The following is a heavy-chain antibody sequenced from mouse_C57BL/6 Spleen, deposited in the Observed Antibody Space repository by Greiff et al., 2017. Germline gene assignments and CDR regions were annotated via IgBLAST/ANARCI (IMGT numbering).Heavy chain of an antibody. D-gene: IGHD1-1*01. J-gene: IGHJ2*01. V-gene: IGHV1-82*01. Sequence: QVQLQQSGPELVKPGASVKISCKASGYAFSSYWMNWVKQRPGKGLEWIGRLYPGDGDTNYNGKFKGKATLTADKSSSTAYMQLSSLTSEDSAVYFCAEGDYYGVFDYWGQGTTLTVSS. CDR1: GYAFSSYW. CDR3: AEGDYYGVFDY. CDR2: LYPGDGDT.